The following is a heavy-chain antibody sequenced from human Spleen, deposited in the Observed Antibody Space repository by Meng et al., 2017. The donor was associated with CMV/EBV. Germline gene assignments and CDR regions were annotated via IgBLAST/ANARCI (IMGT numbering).Heavy chain of an antibody. V-gene: IGHV3-23*01. CDR3: ASQDATHYYYYGMDV. J-gene: IGHJ6*02. CDR2: ISGSGGST. D-gene: IGHD2-15*01. CDR1: GFTFSSYA. Sequence: GESLKISCAASGFTFSSYAMSWVRQAPGKGLEWVSAISGSGGSTYYADSVKGRFTSSRDNSKNTLYLQMNSLRAEDTAVYYCASQDATHYYYYGMDVWGQGTTVTVSS.